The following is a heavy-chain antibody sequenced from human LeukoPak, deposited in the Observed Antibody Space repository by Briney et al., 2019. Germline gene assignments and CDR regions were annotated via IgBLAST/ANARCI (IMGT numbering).Heavy chain of an antibody. J-gene: IGHJ5*02. CDR3: ARLPTGYPNWFDP. D-gene: IGHD3-9*01. CDR2: IYHSGAT. V-gene: IGHV4-39*01. CDR1: GGSIISSSYN. Sequence: SETLSLTCAVSGGSIISSSYNWGWIRQPPGKGLEWIGTIYHSGATYYNPSLKSRVTISVDTSKNQFFLKLSSVTAADTAVYYCARLPTGYPNWFDPWGQGSLVTVSS.